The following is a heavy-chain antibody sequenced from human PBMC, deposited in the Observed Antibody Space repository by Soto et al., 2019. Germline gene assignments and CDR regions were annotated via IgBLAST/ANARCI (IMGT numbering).Heavy chain of an antibody. J-gene: IGHJ6*02. CDR3: AILGYSYGPDYYYYGMDV. CDR1: GFTFSSYG. D-gene: IGHD5-18*01. V-gene: IGHV3-30*03. Sequence: QVQLVESGGGVVQPGRSLRLSCAASGFTFSSYGMHWVRQAPGKGLEWVAVISYDGSNKYYADSVKGRFTISRDNSKNTLYLQMNSLRAEDTAVYYCAILGYSYGPDYYYYGMDVWGQGTTVTVSS. CDR2: ISYDGSNK.